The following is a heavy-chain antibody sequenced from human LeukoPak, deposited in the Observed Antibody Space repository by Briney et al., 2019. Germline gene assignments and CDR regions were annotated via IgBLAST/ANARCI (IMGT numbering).Heavy chain of an antibody. CDR3: ARDLTFKIVVDAKSIYYYGMDV. J-gene: IGHJ6*02. D-gene: IGHD2-2*01. Sequence: ASVKVSCKASGYTFTGYYMHWVRQAPGQGLEWMGWINPNSGGTNYAQKFQGRVTMTRDTSISTAYMELSRLRSDDTAVYYCARDLTFKIVVDAKSIYYYGMDVWGQGTTVTVSS. CDR1: GYTFTGYY. CDR2: INPNSGGT. V-gene: IGHV1-2*02.